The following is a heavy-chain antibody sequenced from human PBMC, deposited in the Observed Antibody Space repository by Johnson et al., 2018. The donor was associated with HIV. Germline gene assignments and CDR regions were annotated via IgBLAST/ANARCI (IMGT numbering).Heavy chain of an antibody. CDR1: GFTFSSYA. D-gene: IGHD6-6*01. J-gene: IGHJ3*02. V-gene: IGHV3-9*01. CDR3: AKVSSSSTWAHDPFDI. CDR2: ISWDSGSI. Sequence: VQLVESGGGLVQPGGSLRLSCAASGFTFSSYAMSWVRQAPGKGLEWVSGISWDSGSIGYAASVKGRFTISRDNAKNSLYLQMNSLRVEDTALYYCAKVSSSSTWAHDPFDIWGQGTMVTVSS.